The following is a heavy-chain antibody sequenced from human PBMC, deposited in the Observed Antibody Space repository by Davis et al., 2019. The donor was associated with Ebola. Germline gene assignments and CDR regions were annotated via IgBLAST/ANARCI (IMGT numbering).Heavy chain of an antibody. CDR2: IYYSGST. CDR1: GGSISTYY. V-gene: IGHV4-59*01. CDR3: ARDPAYDYGSGTRGMDV. J-gene: IGHJ6*02. D-gene: IGHD3-10*01. Sequence: PSETLSLTCTVSGGSISTYYWSWIRQPPGKGLEWIGYIYYSGSTNYNPSLKSRVTISVDTSKNQFSLKLSSVTAADTAVYYCARDPAYDYGSGTRGMDVWGQGTTVTVSS.